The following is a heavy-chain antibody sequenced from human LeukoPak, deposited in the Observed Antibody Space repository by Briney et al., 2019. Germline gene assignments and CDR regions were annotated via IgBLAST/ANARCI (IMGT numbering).Heavy chain of an antibody. D-gene: IGHD1-26*01. V-gene: IGHV4-59*08. J-gene: IGHJ6*02. CDR2: IYYSGST. CDR1: GGSLSSYY. Sequence: SETLSLTCTVSGGSLSSYYWSWIRQPPGKGLEWIGDIYYSGSTNYNPSLKSRGTISVDTSKNQFSLKLSSVTAADTAGYYCAGSIVGARGYYYGMDVWGQGTTVTVSS. CDR3: AGSIVGARGYYYGMDV.